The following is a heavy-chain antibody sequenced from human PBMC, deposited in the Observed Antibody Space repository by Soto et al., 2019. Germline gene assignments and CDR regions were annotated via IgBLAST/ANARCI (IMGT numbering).Heavy chain of an antibody. J-gene: IGHJ6*02. CDR3: AKRYDFWSGRWYGLGV. CDR1: GGSISSGYYY. V-gene: IGHV4-30-4*01. Sequence: QVQLQESGPGLVKPSQTLSLTCSVSGGSISSGYYYWSWIRQPPGKGLEWIGNIYYSGNTYYNPSLKSRLIISIDTSKNQFSLIVTSVTAADTAVYYCAKRYDFWSGRWYGLGVWGQGTTVTVSS. D-gene: IGHD3-3*01. CDR2: IYYSGNT.